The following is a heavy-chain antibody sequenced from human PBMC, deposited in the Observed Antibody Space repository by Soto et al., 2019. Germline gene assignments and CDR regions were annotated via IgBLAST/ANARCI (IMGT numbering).Heavy chain of an antibody. J-gene: IGHJ6*03. CDR2: MNPNSGNT. D-gene: IGHD3-10*01. V-gene: IGHV1-8*01. CDR1: GYTFTSYD. CDR3: ARRYYYGSGSWPYYYYYYMDV. Sequence: ASVKVSCKASGYTFTSYDINWVRQATGQGLEWMGWMNPNSGNTGYAQKFQGRVTMTRNTSISTAYMELSSLRSEDTAVYYCARRYYYGSGSWPYYYYYYMDVWGKGTTVTVSS.